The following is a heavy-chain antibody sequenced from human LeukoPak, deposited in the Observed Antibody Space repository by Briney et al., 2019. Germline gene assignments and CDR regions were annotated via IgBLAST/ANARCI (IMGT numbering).Heavy chain of an antibody. V-gene: IGHV3-73*01. D-gene: IGHD3-3*01. CDR1: GFTFSGSA. CDR2: IRSKANSYAT. CDR3: TRAVHDFWSGSLDY. Sequence: GGSLRLSCAASGFTFSGSAMHWVRQASGKGLEWVGRIRSKANSYATAYAASVKGRFTISRDDSKNTAYLQMNSLKTEDTAVYYCTRAVHDFWSGSLDYWGQGTLVTVSS. J-gene: IGHJ4*02.